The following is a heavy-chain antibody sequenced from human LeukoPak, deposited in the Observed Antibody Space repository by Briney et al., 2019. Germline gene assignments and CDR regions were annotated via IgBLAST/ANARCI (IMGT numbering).Heavy chain of an antibody. CDR1: GGSINNYF. CDR2: IYYSGST. CDR3: AREGLYDVLTGYYHSWLDP. V-gene: IGHV4-59*01. D-gene: IGHD3-9*01. Sequence: PSETLSLTCSVSGGSINNYFWSWIRQPPGKGLEWIGYIYYSGSTSYNPSPKSRVTISVDTSRNQFSLRLSSVTAADTAVYYCAREGLYDVLTGYYHSWLDPWGQGTLVTVSS. J-gene: IGHJ5*02.